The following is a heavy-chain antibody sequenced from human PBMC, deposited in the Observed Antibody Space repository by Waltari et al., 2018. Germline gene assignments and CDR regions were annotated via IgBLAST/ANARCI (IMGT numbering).Heavy chain of an antibody. CDR2: VYYIGTT. CDR3: ARDGDSFGSPFDY. CDR1: GGSVSSGSPY. Sequence: QMQLQESGPGLVKPSETLSLIRTVSGGSVSSGSPYWSWIRQPPGKGLEWIGYVYYIGTTNYNPALKSRVTISRDTSKNQFSLRLSSVTAADTAVYYCARDGDSFGSPFDYWGQGTRVTVSS. J-gene: IGHJ4*02. D-gene: IGHD3-3*01. V-gene: IGHV4-61*01.